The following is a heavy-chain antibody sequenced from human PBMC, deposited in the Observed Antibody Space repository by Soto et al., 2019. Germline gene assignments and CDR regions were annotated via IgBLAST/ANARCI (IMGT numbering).Heavy chain of an antibody. D-gene: IGHD1-26*01. V-gene: IGHV4-39*01. CDR1: GGSISSSSYY. J-gene: IGHJ6*02. Sequence: PSETLSLTCTVSGGSISSSSYYWGWIRQPPGKGLEWIGSIYYSGSTYYNPSLKSRVTISVDTSKNQFSLKLSSVTAADTAVYYCARHLSREGGMDVWGQGTTVTVSS. CDR2: IYYSGST. CDR3: ARHLSREGGMDV.